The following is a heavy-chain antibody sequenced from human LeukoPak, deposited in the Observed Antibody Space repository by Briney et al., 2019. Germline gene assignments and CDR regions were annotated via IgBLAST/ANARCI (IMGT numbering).Heavy chain of an antibody. Sequence: PSETLSLTCTVSGGSISSYYWSWIRQPPGKGLEWIGYIYTSGSTNYNPSLKSRVTISVDTSKNQFSLKLSSVTAADTAVYYCARRAGYDNWFDPWGQGTPVAVSS. V-gene: IGHV4-4*09. J-gene: IGHJ5*02. CDR2: IYTSGST. CDR1: GGSISSYY. D-gene: IGHD1-1*01. CDR3: ARRAGYDNWFDP.